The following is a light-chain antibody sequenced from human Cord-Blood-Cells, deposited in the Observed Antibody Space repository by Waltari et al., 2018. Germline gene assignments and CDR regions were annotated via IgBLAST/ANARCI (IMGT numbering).Light chain of an antibody. CDR2: EGS. V-gene: IGLV2-23*01. CDR1: SSDVGGYNI. J-gene: IGLJ3*02. CDR3: CSYAGSSTWV. Sequence: QSALTQPASVSGSPGQSITIPCTGTSSDVGGYNIVSWYQQHPGKAPTLIIYEGSKRPSGVSNRFSGSKSGNTASLTISGLQAEDEADYYCCSYAGSSTWVFGGGTKLTVL.